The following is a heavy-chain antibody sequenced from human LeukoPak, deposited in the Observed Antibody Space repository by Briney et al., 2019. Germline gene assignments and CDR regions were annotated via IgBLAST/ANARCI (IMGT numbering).Heavy chain of an antibody. Sequence: RGGSLSLSCAASGFPFSSYAMSWVRQAPGKGLEWVSAISGSGGSTYYADSVKGRFTISRDNSKNTLSLQMNSLKAEDTAVYYCAKVSVPKNYYDSSGSGGPVDYWGQGTLVTVSS. CDR3: AKVSVPKNYYDSSGSGGPVDY. D-gene: IGHD3-22*01. V-gene: IGHV3-23*01. CDR2: ISGSGGST. J-gene: IGHJ4*02. CDR1: GFPFSSYA.